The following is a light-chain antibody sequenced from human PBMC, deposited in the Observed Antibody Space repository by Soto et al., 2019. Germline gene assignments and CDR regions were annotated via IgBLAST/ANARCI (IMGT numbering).Light chain of an antibody. CDR2: KAS. CDR3: QQRSIYPVT. J-gene: IGKJ4*01. Sequence: DIQLTQSPSFLSASVRDRVTISCRASQGISSYLSWYQQKPGKAPKLPIYKASTLKCVVPSSFSGSGSGTEFTPTIRSLQPEDFGTCYSQQRSIYPVTFGVGTKEEIK. CDR1: QGISSY. V-gene: IGKV1-9*01.